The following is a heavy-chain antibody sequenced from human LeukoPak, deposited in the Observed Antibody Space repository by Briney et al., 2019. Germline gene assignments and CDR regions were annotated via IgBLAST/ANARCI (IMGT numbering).Heavy chain of an antibody. CDR1: GFSFEAYG. J-gene: IGHJ4*02. D-gene: IGHD7-27*01. CDR3: TRVTSWGTGSDY. V-gene: IGHV3-9*01. CDR2: ITWNSDDM. Sequence: GGSLRLSCAASGFSFEAYGMYWVRQAPGKGLEWVSGITWNSDDMAYADSVKGRFTISRDNAKNCLYLQMNSLTVEDTALYYCTRVTSWGTGSDYWGQGTLVTVSS.